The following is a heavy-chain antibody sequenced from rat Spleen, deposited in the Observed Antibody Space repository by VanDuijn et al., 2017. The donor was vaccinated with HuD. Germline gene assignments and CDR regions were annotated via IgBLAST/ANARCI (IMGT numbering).Heavy chain of an antibody. CDR3: ASRDY. CDR1: GFTFSDYY. CDR2: ISYEGSIT. Sequence: EVQLAESGGGLVQPGRSLKLSCAASGFTFSDYYMAWVRQAPKKGREWVAFISYEGSITYYGDSVKGRFTISRDNAKSSLYLQMDSLRSEDTATYYCASRDYWGQGVMVTVSS. J-gene: IGHJ2*01. V-gene: IGHV5-22*01.